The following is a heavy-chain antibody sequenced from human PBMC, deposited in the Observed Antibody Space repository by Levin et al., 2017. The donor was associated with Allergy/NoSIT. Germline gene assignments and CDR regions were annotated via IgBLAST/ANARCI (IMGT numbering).Heavy chain of an antibody. D-gene: IGHD3-10*01. CDR2: IKSKTDGGTT. CDR1: GFTFSNAW. J-gene: IGHJ5*02. V-gene: IGHV3-15*01. Sequence: PGGSLRLSCAASGFTFSNAWMSWVRQAPGKGLEWVGRIKSKTDGGTTDYAAPVQGRFTISRDESKNTLYLQMNSLKTEDTGVYYCPTDPDQLGITMVRGVIRGFEEGQIWFDPWGQGTLVTVSS. CDR3: PTDPDQLGITMVRGVIRGFEEGQIWFDP.